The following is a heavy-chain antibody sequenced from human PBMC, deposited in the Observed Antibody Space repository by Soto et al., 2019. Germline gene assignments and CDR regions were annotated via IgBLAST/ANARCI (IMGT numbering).Heavy chain of an antibody. J-gene: IGHJ5*02. CDR2: TYYRSKWYS. CDR3: ARANYYYGSGSYSGWFDP. CDR1: GDSVSSNSAA. Sequence: QVPLQQSGPGLVKPSQTLSLTCAISGDSVSSNSAAWNWIRQSPSRGLEWLGRTYYRSKWYSDYPVPVNIRITTIPDTSKNQFSLQLNSVTPDDTAVYYCARANYYYGSGSYSGWFDPWGQGTLVTVSS. V-gene: IGHV6-1*01. D-gene: IGHD3-10*01.